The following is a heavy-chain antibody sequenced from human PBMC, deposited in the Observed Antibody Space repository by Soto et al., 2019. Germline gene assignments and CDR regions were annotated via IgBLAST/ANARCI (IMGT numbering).Heavy chain of an antibody. J-gene: IGHJ4*02. D-gene: IGHD6-19*01. V-gene: IGHV1-2*02. CDR2: INPNSGGT. CDR1: GYTFSGFY. CDR3: ASAAVTGTAGLDF. Sequence: ASVKVSCKASGYTFSGFYMHWVRQAPGQGLEWMGWINPNSGGTKSAEKFQGRVTMTRDTSISTAYMELSRLTSDDAAVYYCASAAVTGTAGLDFWGQGTQVTVSS.